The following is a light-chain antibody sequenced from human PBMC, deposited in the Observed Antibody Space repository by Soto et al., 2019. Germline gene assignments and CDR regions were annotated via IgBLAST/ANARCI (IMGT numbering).Light chain of an antibody. CDR3: QQYFSYPLT. Sequence: AIRMTQSPSSFSASTGDRVTITCRASQVISSHLAWYQVKPGKAPRLLIYTASYLESGVPSRFSGIGSGTDFNLSISSLQSEDFEVYYCQQYFSYPLTFGGGTNVDIK. CDR2: TAS. J-gene: IGKJ4*01. CDR1: QVISSH. V-gene: IGKV1-8*01.